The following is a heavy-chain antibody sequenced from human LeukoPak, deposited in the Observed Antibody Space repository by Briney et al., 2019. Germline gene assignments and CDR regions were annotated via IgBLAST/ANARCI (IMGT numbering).Heavy chain of an antibody. CDR1: GFTFSSYG. Sequence: GGSLRLSCAASGFTFSSYGMHWVRQAPGKGLEWVAFIRYDGSNKYYADSVKGRFTISRDNSKNTLYLQMNSLRAEDTAVYYCATGGYSYGRRRPMIDYWGQGTLVTVSS. J-gene: IGHJ4*02. CDR2: IRYDGSNK. CDR3: ATGGYSYGRRRPMIDY. D-gene: IGHD5-18*01. V-gene: IGHV3-30*02.